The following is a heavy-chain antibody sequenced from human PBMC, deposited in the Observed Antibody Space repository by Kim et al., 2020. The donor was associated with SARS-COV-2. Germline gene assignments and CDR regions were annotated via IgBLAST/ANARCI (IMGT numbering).Heavy chain of an antibody. J-gene: IGHJ5*02. D-gene: IGHD3-16*01. CDR2: IYPADSDT. V-gene: IGHV5-51*01. CDR3: ARRAGGWGWFDP. CDR1: GYDFTKYW. Sequence: GESLKISCKTSGYDFTKYWIIWVRQLPGKGLEWMGLIYPADSDTRYNPSFQGLVTISVDKSINTAFLEWSNLEASDTAIYFCARRAGGWGWFDPWGRGTL.